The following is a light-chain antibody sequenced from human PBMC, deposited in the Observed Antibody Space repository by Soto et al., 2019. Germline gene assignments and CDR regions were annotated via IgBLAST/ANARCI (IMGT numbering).Light chain of an antibody. CDR3: QQSYRTPRT. V-gene: IGKV1-39*01. CDR2: AAS. CDR1: QSISTY. Sequence: DIQITQSPSSLSASVGHRVSITCRASQSISTYLNWYQQKPGKAPKLLIYAASSLQSGVPSRFSGSGSGKALTLTISSLQPEDFATYYLQQSYRTPRTFGQWTQVHIX. J-gene: IGKJ1*01.